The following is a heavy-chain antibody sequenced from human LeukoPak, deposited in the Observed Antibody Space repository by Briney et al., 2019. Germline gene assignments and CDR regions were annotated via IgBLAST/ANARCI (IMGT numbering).Heavy chain of an antibody. V-gene: IGHV4-34*01. CDR1: GESFSGYH. CDR3: ARATEGYSTSVVYMDV. CDR2: INHSGST. Sequence: PSETLSLTCAVYGESFSGYHWSWIRQPPGKGLEWIGEINHSGSTKYSSSLKSRVTISVDTPKNQFSLKLSSVTAADTAVYYCARATEGYSTSVVYMDVWGKGTTVTVSS. D-gene: IGHD6-6*01. J-gene: IGHJ6*03.